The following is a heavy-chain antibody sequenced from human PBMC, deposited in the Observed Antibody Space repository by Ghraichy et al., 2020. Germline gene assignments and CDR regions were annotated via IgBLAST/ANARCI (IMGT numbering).Heavy chain of an antibody. J-gene: IGHJ3*02. CDR1: GFTFSDYY. V-gene: IGHV3-11*01. Sequence: GGSLRLSCAASGFTFSDYYMSWIRQAPGKGLEWVSYISSSGSTIYYADSGKGRFTISRDNAKNSLYLQMNSLRAEDTAVYYWARVSGADAFDIWGQGTMVTVSS. D-gene: IGHD3-10*01. CDR3: ARVSGADAFDI. CDR2: ISSSGSTI.